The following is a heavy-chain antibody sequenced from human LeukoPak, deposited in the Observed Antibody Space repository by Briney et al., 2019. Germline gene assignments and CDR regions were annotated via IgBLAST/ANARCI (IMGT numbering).Heavy chain of an antibody. V-gene: IGHV4-61*02. CDR3: AGIAKKGIAAAGTAGYYYYYYMDV. Sequence: SQTLSLTCTVSGGSISSGTYYWSWIRQPAGKGLEWIGRIYTSGSTNYNPSLKSRVTISVDTSKNQFSLKLSSVTAADTAVYYCAGIAKKGIAAAGTAGYYYYYYMDVWGKGTTVTISS. J-gene: IGHJ6*03. CDR2: IYTSGST. CDR1: GGSISSGTYY. D-gene: IGHD6-13*01.